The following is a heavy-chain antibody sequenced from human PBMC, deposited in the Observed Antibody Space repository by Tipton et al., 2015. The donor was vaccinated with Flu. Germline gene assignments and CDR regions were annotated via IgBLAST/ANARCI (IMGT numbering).Heavy chain of an antibody. CDR3: ARLAYSYDIRGYYFDS. V-gene: IGHV4-59*01. CDR2: ISYSGSA. Sequence: TLSLTCAVSGGSIHIYYWSWIRQPPGKGLEWIGYISYSGSANYNPSLKSRVTISVDPSKNQLSLNLTSVTAADTAVYYCARLAYSYDIRGYYFDSWGQGTLVTVSS. D-gene: IGHD5-18*01. J-gene: IGHJ4*02. CDR1: GGSIHIYY.